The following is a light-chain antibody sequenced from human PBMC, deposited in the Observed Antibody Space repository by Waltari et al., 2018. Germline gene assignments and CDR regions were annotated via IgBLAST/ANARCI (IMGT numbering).Light chain of an antibody. CDR2: QDN. J-gene: IGLJ2*01. CDR1: KLGSKY. V-gene: IGLV3-1*01. CDR3: QAWDRTTEV. Sequence: SFELTQSPSASVSLGQTATITCAGDKLGSKYVSWYKQKPGKSPVLVVDQDNRRPSLMPERFCGSSSGGTATLIISGTQAMDEADYYSQAWDRTTEVFGGGTKLTVL.